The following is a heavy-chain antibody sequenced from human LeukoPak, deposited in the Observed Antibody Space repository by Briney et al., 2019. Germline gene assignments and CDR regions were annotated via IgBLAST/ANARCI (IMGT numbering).Heavy chain of an antibody. J-gene: IGHJ4*02. D-gene: IGHD6-19*01. Sequence: AGGSLRLSCAASGLTFSNYWMHWVRQAPGKGLVWVSRIDSDGSTTDYADSVKGRFTISRDNAKNTLYLQMNSLRAEDTAVYYCAKPTGIAVAGTRGYFDYWGQGTLVTVSS. CDR3: AKPTGIAVAGTRGYFDY. CDR1: GLTFSNYW. V-gene: IGHV3-74*01. CDR2: IDSDGSTT.